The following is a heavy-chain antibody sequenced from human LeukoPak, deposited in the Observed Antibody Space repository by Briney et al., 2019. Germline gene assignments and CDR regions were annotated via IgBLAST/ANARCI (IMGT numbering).Heavy chain of an antibody. V-gene: IGHV3-64*01. CDR2: ISSNGGST. Sequence: GGSLRLSCAASGFTFSNYGMHWVRQAPGKGLEYVSAISSNGGSTYYANSVKGRFTISRDNSKNTLYLQMGSLRAEDMAVYYCARDEGSGHFDYWGQGTLVTVSS. CDR1: GFTFSNYG. J-gene: IGHJ4*02. CDR3: ARDEGSGHFDY.